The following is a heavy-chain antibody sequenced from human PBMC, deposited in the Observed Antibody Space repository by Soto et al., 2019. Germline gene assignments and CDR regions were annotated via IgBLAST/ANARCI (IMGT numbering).Heavy chain of an antibody. J-gene: IGHJ4*02. D-gene: IGHD4-17*01. CDR3: ARGDYGGNSGWFDY. CDR2: IIPIFGTA. V-gene: IGHV1-69*13. Sequence: SVKVSCKASGGTFSSYAISWVRQAPGQGLEWMGGIIPIFGTANYAQKFQGRVTITADESTSTAYMELSSLRSEDTAVYYCARGDYGGNSGWFDYWGQGTLVTVSS. CDR1: GGTFSSYA.